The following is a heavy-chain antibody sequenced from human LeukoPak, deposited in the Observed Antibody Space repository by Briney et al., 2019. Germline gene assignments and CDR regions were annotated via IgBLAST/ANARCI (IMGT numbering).Heavy chain of an antibody. Sequence: SETLSLTCTVSVGSISGSSYSWGWIRQPPGKGLEWIGNINFSGRTYYNPSLKSRVTISVDTPYNQFSLKLNSVTAAVSLIYHCARLVPEATSRDFDYWGQGALVTVSS. J-gene: IGHJ4*02. CDR1: VGSISGSSYS. CDR2: INFSGRT. CDR3: ARLVPEATSRDFDY. V-gene: IGHV4-39*01. D-gene: IGHD5-24*01.